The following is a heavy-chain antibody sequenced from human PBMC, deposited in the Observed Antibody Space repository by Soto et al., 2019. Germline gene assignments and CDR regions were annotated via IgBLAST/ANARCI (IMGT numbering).Heavy chain of an antibody. J-gene: IGHJ4*02. CDR3: AKAWCSSTGCYRLDY. D-gene: IGHD2-2*01. V-gene: IGHV3-43D*04. CDR2: ISWDGGST. Sequence: EVQLVESGGVVVQPGGSLRLSCAASGFTFDDYAMHWVRQAPGKGLEWVSLISWDGGSTYYADSVKGRFTISRDNSKNSLYLQMNSLRAEDTALYYCAKAWCSSTGCYRLDYWGQGTLVTVSS. CDR1: GFTFDDYA.